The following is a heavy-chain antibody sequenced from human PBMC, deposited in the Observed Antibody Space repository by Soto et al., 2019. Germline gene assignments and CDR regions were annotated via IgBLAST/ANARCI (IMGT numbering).Heavy chain of an antibody. CDR2: INDSGNI. CDR1: GGSFSGYQ. Sequence: QVQLQQWGAGLLKPSETLSLTCAVYGGSFSGYQWTWIRQTPEMGLEWIGEINDSGNINYNPSLKSRVTILGDTAKKQISLRLSSVTAADTAVYYCARGLILWFGELSRRGGYYYYLDVWGKGTTVNVSS. CDR3: ARGLILWFGELSRRGGYYYYLDV. D-gene: IGHD3-10*01. J-gene: IGHJ6*03. V-gene: IGHV4-34*02.